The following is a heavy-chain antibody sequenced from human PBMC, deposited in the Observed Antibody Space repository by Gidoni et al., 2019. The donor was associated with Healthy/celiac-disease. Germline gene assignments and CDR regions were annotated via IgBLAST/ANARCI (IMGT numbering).Heavy chain of an antibody. CDR1: GYTLTELS. Sequence: QVQLVQSGAEVKKPGASVKVSCQVSGYTLTELSMHWVRQAPGKGLEWMGGFDPEDGETIDAQKFQGRVTMTEDTSTDTAYMELSSLRSEDTAVYYCATDHSKYYYDSSGYGDLYYWGQGTLVTVSS. CDR2: FDPEDGET. J-gene: IGHJ4*02. D-gene: IGHD3-22*01. V-gene: IGHV1-24*01. CDR3: ATDHSKYYYDSSGYGDLYY.